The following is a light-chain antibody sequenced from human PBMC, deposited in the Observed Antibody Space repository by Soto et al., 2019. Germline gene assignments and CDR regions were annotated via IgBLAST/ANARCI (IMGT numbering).Light chain of an antibody. V-gene: IGKV1-6*01. CDR2: AAS. J-gene: IGKJ1*01. CDR1: QGIRND. CDR3: LQDYNYPWT. Sequence: AIQMTQSPSSLSASVGDRVTITCRASQGIRNDLGWYQQKPGKAPKLLIHAASSLQSGVPSRFSGGRSGTDFTLTISSLQPEDFATYYCLQDYNYPWTFGQGTKVEIK.